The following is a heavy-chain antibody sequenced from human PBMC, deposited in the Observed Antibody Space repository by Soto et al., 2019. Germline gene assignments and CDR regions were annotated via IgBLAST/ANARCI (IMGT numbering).Heavy chain of an antibody. D-gene: IGHD2-15*01. Sequence: PSETLSLTCAVYGGSFSGYYWSWIRQPPGKGLEWIGEINHSGSTNYNPSLKSRVTISVDTSKNQFSLKLSSVTAADTAVYYCASEKVVAAQGAFDYWGQGTLVTVSS. J-gene: IGHJ4*02. V-gene: IGHV4-34*01. CDR2: INHSGST. CDR3: ASEKVVAAQGAFDY. CDR1: GGSFSGYY.